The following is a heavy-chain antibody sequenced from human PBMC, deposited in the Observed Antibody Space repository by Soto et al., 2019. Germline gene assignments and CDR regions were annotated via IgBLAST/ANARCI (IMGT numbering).Heavy chain of an antibody. CDR1: GGSISSYY. Sequence: SETLSLTCTVSGGSISSYYWSWIRQPPGKGLEWIGHIYYSGSTNYNPSLKSRVTISVDTSKNQFSLKLSSVTAADTAVYYCARNPCGGSGGSCYSGGYYYYYSGMDVWGQGTTVTVSS. CDR2: IYYSGST. J-gene: IGHJ6*02. CDR3: ARNPCGGSGGSCYSGGYYYYYSGMDV. D-gene: IGHD2-15*01. V-gene: IGHV4-59*01.